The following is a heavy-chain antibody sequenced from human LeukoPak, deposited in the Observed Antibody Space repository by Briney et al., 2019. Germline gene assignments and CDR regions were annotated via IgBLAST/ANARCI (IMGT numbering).Heavy chain of an antibody. CDR1: GFTFNNYA. CDR3: ARDYADYVGYFFFDY. J-gene: IGHJ4*02. V-gene: IGHV3-23*01. Sequence: PAGSLTLSCAASGFTFNNYAMNWVRQAPGKGLEWVSSISGGGETTYYPDSAKGRFTISRDNSQNTLYLQMNSLRAEDSAVYYCARDYADYVGYFFFDYWGQGTLVSASS. CDR2: ISGGGETT. D-gene: IGHD4-17*01.